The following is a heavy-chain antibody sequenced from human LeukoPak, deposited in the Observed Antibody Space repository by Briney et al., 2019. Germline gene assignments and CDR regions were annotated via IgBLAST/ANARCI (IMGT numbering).Heavy chain of an antibody. CDR1: GGSISSYY. D-gene: IGHD6-13*01. J-gene: IGHJ5*02. CDR2: IYHSGST. V-gene: IGHV4-4*02. Sequence: PSETLSLTCTVSGGSISSYYWSWVRQPPGKGLEWIGEIYHSGSTNYNPSLKSRVTISVDKSKNQFSLKLSSVTAADTAVYYCARDRPYSSSWYWFDPWGQGTLVTVSS. CDR3: ARDRPYSSSWYWFDP.